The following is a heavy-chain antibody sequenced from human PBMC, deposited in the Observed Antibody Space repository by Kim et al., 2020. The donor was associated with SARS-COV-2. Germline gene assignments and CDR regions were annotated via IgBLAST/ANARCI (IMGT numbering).Heavy chain of an antibody. CDR3: ARVLAAAGAIYYYYGMDV. CDR2: IWYDGSNK. J-gene: IGHJ6*02. V-gene: IGHV3-33*01. D-gene: IGHD6-13*01. Sequence: GGSLRLSCAASGFTFSSYGMHWVRQAPGKGLEWVAVIWYDGSNKYYADSVKGRFTISRDNSKNTLYLQMNSLRAEDTAVYYCARVLAAAGAIYYYYGMDVWGQGTTVTVSS. CDR1: GFTFSSYG.